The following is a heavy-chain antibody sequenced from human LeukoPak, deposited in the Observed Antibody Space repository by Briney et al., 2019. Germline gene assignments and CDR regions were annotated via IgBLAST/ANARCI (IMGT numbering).Heavy chain of an antibody. D-gene: IGHD6-6*01. V-gene: IGHV1-24*01. CDR1: GYTLTELS. CDR3: ATYSVQYSSSRWGYYYYYMDV. CDR2: FDPEDGET. J-gene: IGHJ6*03. Sequence: ASVKVFCKVSGYTLTELSMHWVRQAPGKGLEWMGGFDPEDGETIYAQKFQGRATMTEDTSTDTAYMELSSLRSEDTAVYYCATYSVQYSSSRWGYYYYYMDVWGKGTTVTVSS.